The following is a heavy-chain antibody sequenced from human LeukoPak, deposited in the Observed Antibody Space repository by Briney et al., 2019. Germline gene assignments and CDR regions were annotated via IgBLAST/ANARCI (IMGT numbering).Heavy chain of an antibody. CDR1: GFTLSSYS. J-gene: IGHJ4*02. Sequence: GESLTLSCAASGFTLSSYSMNWVRQAPGKGLEWVAYISGSSSYIYHADSVKGRFTLSRENAKNSQYLQMNSLRAEDTAVYYCARGMDTDGDYWGQGTLVTVPS. D-gene: IGHD5-18*01. V-gene: IGHV3-21*01. CDR3: ARGMDTDGDY. CDR2: ISGSSSYI.